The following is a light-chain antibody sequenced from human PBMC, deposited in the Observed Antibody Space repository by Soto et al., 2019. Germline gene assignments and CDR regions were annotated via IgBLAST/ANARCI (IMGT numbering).Light chain of an antibody. CDR1: QTVSSK. Sequence: EIVMTQSPATLSVSPGERATLSCRASQTVSSKLAWYQQKGGQAPRLLIYGASTRATGVPARFSGSGSGTDFTLTISSLEPEDFALYYCQQRNNWPLNFGQGTRLEIK. J-gene: IGKJ5*01. V-gene: IGKV3-15*01. CDR2: GAS. CDR3: QQRNNWPLN.